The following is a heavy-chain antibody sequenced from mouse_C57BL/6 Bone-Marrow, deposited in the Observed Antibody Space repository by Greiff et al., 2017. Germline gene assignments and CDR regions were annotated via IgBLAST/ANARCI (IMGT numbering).Heavy chain of an antibody. D-gene: IGHD1-1*01. J-gene: IGHJ4*01. CDR2: IDPSDSYT. V-gene: IGHV1-59*01. CDR1: GYTFTSYW. Sequence: QVQLQQPGAELVRPGTSVKLSCKASGYTFTSYWMHWVKQRPGQGLEWIGVIDPSDSYTNYNQKFKGKATLTVDTSSSTAYMQLSSLTSEDSAVYYCARRERYYGSSSYYYAMDYWGQGTSVTVSS. CDR3: ARRERYYGSSSYYYAMDY.